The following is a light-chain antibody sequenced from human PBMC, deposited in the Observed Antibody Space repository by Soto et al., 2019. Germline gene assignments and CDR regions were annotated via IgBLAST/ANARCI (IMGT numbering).Light chain of an antibody. CDR3: QSYDTSLSGSV. V-gene: IGLV1-40*01. CDR2: ANR. CDR1: SSNIGAGFD. Sequence: QSVLTQPPSVSGAPGQRVTISCTGTSSNIGAGFDVQWYQQLPGTAPRLLIYANRNRPSGVPDRFSGSKSGTSASLAITGLQAEDEADYYCQSYDTSLSGSVFGGGTQLTVL. J-gene: IGLJ3*02.